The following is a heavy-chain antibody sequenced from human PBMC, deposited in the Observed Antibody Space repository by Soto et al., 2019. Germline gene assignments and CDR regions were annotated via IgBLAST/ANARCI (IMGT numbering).Heavy chain of an antibody. V-gene: IGHV3-23*01. CDR1: GLTFSSYA. Sequence: EVQLLESGGGLVQPGGSLRLSCAASGLTFSSYAMSWVRQAPGKGLEWVSAISGSGGSTYYADSVKGRFTISRDNSKNTLYLQMNSLRAEDTAVYYCANPGHTSWAPHGFDYWGQGTLVTVSS. D-gene: IGHD2-2*01. J-gene: IGHJ4*02. CDR3: ANPGHTSWAPHGFDY. CDR2: ISGSGGST.